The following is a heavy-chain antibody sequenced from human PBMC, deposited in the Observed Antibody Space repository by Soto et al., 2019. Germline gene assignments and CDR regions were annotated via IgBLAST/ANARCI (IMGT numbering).Heavy chain of an antibody. D-gene: IGHD2-8*01. CDR3: ARSQRYCTNRVCHFSWFDP. Sequence: PGESLKISCKGSANSFTNYWIGWVRQMPWKGLEWMGIIYPGDSDTTYSPSFQGQVTISADKSITTAYLQWSSLKASDTAMYYCARSQRYCTNRVCHFSWFDPWGQGTLVTVSS. CDR1: ANSFTNYW. J-gene: IGHJ5*02. CDR2: IYPGDSDT. V-gene: IGHV5-51*01.